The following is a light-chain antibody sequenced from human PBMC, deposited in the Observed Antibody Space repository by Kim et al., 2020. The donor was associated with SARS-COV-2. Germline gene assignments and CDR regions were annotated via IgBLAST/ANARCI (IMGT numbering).Light chain of an antibody. Sequence: QSALTQPASVSGSPGQSVTISCTGTSSDVGGYKFVSWYQQHRGRAPKLVIYEVNERPSGVSNRFSGSKSANTASLTISGLQPEDEADYYCCSYAGRSTYVFGVGTKVTVL. CDR1: SSDVGGYKF. V-gene: IGLV2-23*02. J-gene: IGLJ1*01. CDR3: CSYAGRSTYV. CDR2: EVN.